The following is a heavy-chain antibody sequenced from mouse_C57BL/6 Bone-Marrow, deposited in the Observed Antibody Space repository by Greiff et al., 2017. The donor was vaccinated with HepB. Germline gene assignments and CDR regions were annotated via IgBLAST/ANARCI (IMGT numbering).Heavy chain of an antibody. J-gene: IGHJ3*01. D-gene: IGHD2-5*01. CDR1: GYSFTGYY. Sequence: VQLQQSGPELVKPGASVKISCTASGYSFTGYYMNWVKQSPEKSLEWIGEINPSTGGTTYNQKFKGKATFTVDKSSSTAYMQLKSLTSEDSAVYYCARNAYYSNYVAYWGQGTLVTVSA. CDR3: ARNAYYSNYVAY. V-gene: IGHV1-42*01. CDR2: INPSTGGT.